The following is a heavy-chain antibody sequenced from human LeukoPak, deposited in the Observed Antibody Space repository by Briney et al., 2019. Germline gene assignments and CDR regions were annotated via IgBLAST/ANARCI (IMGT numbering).Heavy chain of an antibody. CDR3: ARDRSYYYMDV. J-gene: IGHJ6*03. V-gene: IGHV3-48*01. CDR2: ISSSSSTI. Sequence: PGGSLRLSCAASGFTFSSYGMHWVRQAPGKGLEWVSYISSSSSTIYYADSVKGRFTISRDNAKNSLFLQMNSLRAEDTAVYYCARDRSYYYMDVWGKGTTVTVSS. D-gene: IGHD2-15*01. CDR1: GFTFSSYG.